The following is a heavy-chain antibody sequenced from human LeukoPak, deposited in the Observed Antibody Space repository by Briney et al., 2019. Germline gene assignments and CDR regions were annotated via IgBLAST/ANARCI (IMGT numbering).Heavy chain of an antibody. CDR2: ISWNSGSI. V-gene: IGHV3-9*01. D-gene: IGHD6-13*01. Sequence: GGSLRLSCAASGFTFDDYAMHWVRQAPGKGLEWVAGISWNSGSIGYADSVKGRFTISRDNAKNSLYLQMNSLRAEDTALYYCAKGHSSSWYSDYFDYWGQGTLVTVSP. J-gene: IGHJ4*02. CDR3: AKGHSSSWYSDYFDY. CDR1: GFTFDDYA.